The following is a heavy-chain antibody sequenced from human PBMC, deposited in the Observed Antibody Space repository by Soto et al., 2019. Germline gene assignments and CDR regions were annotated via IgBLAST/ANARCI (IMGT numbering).Heavy chain of an antibody. CDR2: IYYSGST. CDR1: GGSISSGGYY. V-gene: IGHV4-31*03. D-gene: IGHD3-10*01. CDR3: ARSMVRGVVFDP. Sequence: QVQLQESGPGLVKPSQTLSLTYTVSGGSISSGGYYWSWIRQHPGKGLEWIGYIYYSGSTYYNPSLKSRVTISVDTSKNQFSLKLSSVTAADTAVYYCARSMVRGVVFDPWGQGTLVTVSS. J-gene: IGHJ5*02.